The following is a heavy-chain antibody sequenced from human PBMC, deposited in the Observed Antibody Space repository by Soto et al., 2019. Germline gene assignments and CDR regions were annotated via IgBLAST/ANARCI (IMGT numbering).Heavy chain of an antibody. V-gene: IGHV3-23*01. J-gene: IGHJ4*02. CDR2: FSGSGGTT. D-gene: IGHD2-2*01. CDR3: AKDSSSVPEAFDY. Sequence: PGGSLRLSCAASGFTFSSYAMSWVRQVPGKGLEWVSTFSGSGGTTYYADSVKGRFTISRDSSRNTLYLQMNSLRAEDTAVYYCAKDSSSVPEAFDYWGQGTLVTVSS. CDR1: GFTFSSYA.